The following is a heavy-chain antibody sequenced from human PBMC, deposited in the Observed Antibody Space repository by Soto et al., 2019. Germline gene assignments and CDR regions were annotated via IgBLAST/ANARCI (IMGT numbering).Heavy chain of an antibody. V-gene: IGHV3-7*01. CDR1: GFSFSTFW. Sequence: QPGGSLRLSCAASGFSFSTFWINWVRQAPGKGLEWVANINQDGSEKYYVDSVKGRFTISRDNAKNSLYLQMNNLRAEDTAVYYCVGSNYXAYWGPGTLVTVSS. CDR3: VGSNYXAY. CDR2: INQDGSEK. J-gene: IGHJ4*02. D-gene: IGHD3-10*01.